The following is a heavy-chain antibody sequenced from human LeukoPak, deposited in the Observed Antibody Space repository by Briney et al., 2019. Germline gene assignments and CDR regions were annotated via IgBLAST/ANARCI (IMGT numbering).Heavy chain of an antibody. V-gene: IGHV4-39*01. D-gene: IGHD3-22*01. CDR3: ARLNYYDSSGYLSTFDY. Sequence: SETLSLTCTVSGGSISSSSYYWGWIRQPPGKGLEWIGSIYYSGSTYYNPSLKSRVTISVDTSKNQFSLKLSSVTAADTAVYYCARLNYYDSSGYLSTFDYWGQGTLVTVSS. CDR1: GGSISSSSYY. CDR2: IYYSGST. J-gene: IGHJ4*02.